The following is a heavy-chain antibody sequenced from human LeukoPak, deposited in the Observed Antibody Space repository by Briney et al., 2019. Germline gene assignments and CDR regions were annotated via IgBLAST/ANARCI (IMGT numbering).Heavy chain of an antibody. V-gene: IGHV1-46*01. Sequence: ASVKVSCKASGYTFTSYYMHWVRQAPGQGLEWMGIINPSGGSTSYAQKFQGRVTITADESTSTAYMELSSLRSEDTAVYYCASMGDILTGENYWGQGTLVTVSS. CDR1: GYTFTSYY. CDR3: ASMGDILTGENY. D-gene: IGHD3-9*01. J-gene: IGHJ4*02. CDR2: INPSGGST.